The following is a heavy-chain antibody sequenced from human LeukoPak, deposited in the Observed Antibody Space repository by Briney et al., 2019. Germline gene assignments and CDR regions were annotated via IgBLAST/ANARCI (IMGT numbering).Heavy chain of an antibody. CDR3: ARDSGERGSGSYLIAY. D-gene: IGHD3-10*01. J-gene: IGHJ4*02. Sequence: ASVKVSCKSSGYTFTGYYIHWVRQAPGQGLEWMGWINPNSGGTNYAQKFQGRVTMTRDTSISTAYMELSRLRSDDTAVYYCARDSGERGSGSYLIAYWGQGTLVIVSS. V-gene: IGHV1-2*02. CDR2: INPNSGGT. CDR1: GYTFTGYY.